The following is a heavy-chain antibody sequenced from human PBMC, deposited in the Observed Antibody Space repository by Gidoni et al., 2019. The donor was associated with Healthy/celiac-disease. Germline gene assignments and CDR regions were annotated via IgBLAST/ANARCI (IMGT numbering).Heavy chain of an antibody. Sequence: QVQLQESGPGLVKPSQTLSLTCTVSGGSISSGGYYWRWIRQHPGKGLEWIGYIYYSGSTYYNPSLNSRVTISVDTSKNQFSLKLSSVTAADTAVYYCARESDWGLPEGDYWGQGTLVTVSS. D-gene: IGHD2-21*01. CDR1: GGSISSGGYY. V-gene: IGHV4-31*03. CDR3: ARESDWGLPEGDY. J-gene: IGHJ4*02. CDR2: IYYSGST.